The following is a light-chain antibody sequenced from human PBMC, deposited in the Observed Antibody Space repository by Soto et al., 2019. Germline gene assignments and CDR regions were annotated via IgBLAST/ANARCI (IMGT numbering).Light chain of an antibody. Sequence: QSVLTQPPSVSAAPGQKVTISCSGSSSNIGNNYVSWYQQLPGTAPKLLIYENNKRPSGIPDRFSGSKSGTSATLGITGLQTGDEADYYCGTWGSSRVVFGGGTKLTVL. CDR2: ENN. V-gene: IGLV1-51*02. CDR1: SSNIGNNY. CDR3: GTWGSSRVV. J-gene: IGLJ2*01.